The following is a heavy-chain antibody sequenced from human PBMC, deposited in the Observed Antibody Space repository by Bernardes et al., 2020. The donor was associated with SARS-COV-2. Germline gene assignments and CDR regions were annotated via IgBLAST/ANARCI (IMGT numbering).Heavy chain of an antibody. Sequence: GGSLRLSCAASGFIVSDYGMHWVRQAPGEGLEWVAVIWYDGHTKYYAESVKGRFTISRDKSKNVLFLQMDRLRAEDTDVYYCARAFDCSTTSCPTGALWGQGTTVTVSS. V-gene: IGHV3-33*01. CDR2: IWYDGHTK. J-gene: IGHJ6*02. CDR3: ARAFDCSTTSCPTGAL. D-gene: IGHD1-26*01. CDR1: GFIVSDYG.